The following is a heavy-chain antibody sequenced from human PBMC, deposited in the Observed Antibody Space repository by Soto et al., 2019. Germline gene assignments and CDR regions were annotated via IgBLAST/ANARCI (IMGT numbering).Heavy chain of an antibody. CDR3: ASVRLFGVVFDY. J-gene: IGHJ4*02. D-gene: IGHD3-3*01. CDR1: GFNISGSA. Sequence: GGSLRLSCVASGFNISGSAVHWVRQASGKGLEWIGRIRSKPNKFATTYGASMQGRLSFSRDDSKNMAYLQMNSLKTEDTAVYYCASVRLFGVVFDYWGRGTLVTVSS. V-gene: IGHV3-73*01. CDR2: IRSKPNKFAT.